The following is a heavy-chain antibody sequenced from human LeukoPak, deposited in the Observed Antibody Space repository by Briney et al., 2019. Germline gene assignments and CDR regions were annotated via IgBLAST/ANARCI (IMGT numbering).Heavy chain of an antibody. V-gene: IGHV3-64D*06. D-gene: IGHD5-24*01. CDR2: ISSNGDST. CDR3: VKDRWIDY. Sequence: PGGSLRLSCSVSGFTFSSYAMHWVRQAPGKGLQYVSSISSNGDSTYYAASVKGRFTISRDNSKSTLYLQMSNLRAEDTAVYYCVKDRWIDYWGQGALVTVSS. CDR1: GFTFSSYA. J-gene: IGHJ4*02.